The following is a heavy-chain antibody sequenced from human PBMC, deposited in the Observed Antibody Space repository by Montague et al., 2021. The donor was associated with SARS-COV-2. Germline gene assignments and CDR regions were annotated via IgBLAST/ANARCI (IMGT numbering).Heavy chain of an antibody. CDR3: ARLQGGRRLLDY. CDR2: NYEIGST. V-gene: IGHV4-59*01. Sequence: SETLSLTCIVSGGSINNYYWGWIRHPPGKALQYIAYNYEIGSTHRNPPFKSRVTISADPSRNQFYLEVNSVTAADTAVYYCARLQGGRRLLDYWGQGTLVTVPS. D-gene: IGHD5-12*01. J-gene: IGHJ4*02. CDR1: GGSINNYY.